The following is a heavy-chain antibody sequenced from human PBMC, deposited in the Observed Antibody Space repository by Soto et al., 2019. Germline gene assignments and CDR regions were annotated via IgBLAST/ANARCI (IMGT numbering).Heavy chain of an antibody. V-gene: IGHV1-69*13. D-gene: IGHD3-22*01. CDR1: GGTFSSYA. CDR2: IIPIFGTA. J-gene: IGHJ3*01. CDR3: ARYKWYYYDSSVSSF. Sequence: SVKVSCKASGGTFSSYAISWVRQAPGQGLEWMGGIIPIFGTANYAQKFQGRVTITADESTSTAYMELSSLRSEDTAVYYCARYKWYYYDSSVSSFCGQGTIVFGSS.